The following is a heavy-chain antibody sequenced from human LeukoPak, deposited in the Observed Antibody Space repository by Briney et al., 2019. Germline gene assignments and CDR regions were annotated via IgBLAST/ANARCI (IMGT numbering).Heavy chain of an antibody. Sequence: RPSETLSLTCAVYGGSFSGYYWSWIRQPPGKGLEWIGEINHSGSTNYNPSLKSRVTISVDTSKNQFSLKLSSVTAADTAVYYCARSRLYYYDSSGQTHFDYWGQGTLVTVSS. CDR3: ARSRLYYYDSSGQTHFDY. V-gene: IGHV4-34*01. D-gene: IGHD3-22*01. CDR2: INHSGST. CDR1: GGSFSGYY. J-gene: IGHJ4*02.